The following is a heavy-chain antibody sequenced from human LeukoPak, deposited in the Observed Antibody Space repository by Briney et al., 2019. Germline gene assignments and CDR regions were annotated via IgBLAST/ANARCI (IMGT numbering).Heavy chain of an antibody. CDR1: GGSISGYY. CDR2: INHSGST. J-gene: IGHJ4*02. D-gene: IGHD2-2*01. CDR3: ARGRVVPAAMDY. Sequence: PSETLSLTCTVSGGSISGYYWSWIRQPPGKGLEWIGEINHSGSTNYNPSLKSRVTISVDTSKNQFSLKLSSVTAADTAVYYCARGRVVPAAMDYWGQGTLVTVSS. V-gene: IGHV4-34*01.